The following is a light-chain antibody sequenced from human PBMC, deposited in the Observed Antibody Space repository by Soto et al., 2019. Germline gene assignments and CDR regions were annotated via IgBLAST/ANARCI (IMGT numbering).Light chain of an antibody. CDR2: GAS. CDR3: QQYGSSPRT. V-gene: IGKV3-20*01. J-gene: IGKJ2*01. Sequence: IVLTQSPGTLSLSPGERATLSCRASQSVSRSYLAWYQQKPGQAPRLLIYGASSRATGIPDRFSGSGSGTDFTLTISRLEPEDFAVYYCQQYGSSPRTFGQGTKLEIK. CDR1: QSVSRSY.